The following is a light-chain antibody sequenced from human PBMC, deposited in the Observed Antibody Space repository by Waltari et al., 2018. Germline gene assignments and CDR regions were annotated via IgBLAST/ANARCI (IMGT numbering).Light chain of an antibody. J-gene: IGKJ1*01. CDR1: QSIRSD. CDR3: QQYNFYSLT. Sequence: DIQMTQSPSTLSASVGDRVTITCRASQSIRSDLAWYQQKPGRAPKLLIYKAFTLESGAPSRFSGSGSETEFTLTISSLQPDDFATYYCQQYNFYSLTFGQGTKVDI. V-gene: IGKV1-5*03. CDR2: KAF.